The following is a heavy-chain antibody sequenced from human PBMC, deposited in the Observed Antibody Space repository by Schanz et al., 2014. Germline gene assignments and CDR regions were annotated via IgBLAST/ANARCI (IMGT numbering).Heavy chain of an antibody. CDR2: ITDIGTYT. D-gene: IGHD6-6*01. CDR1: GFTFSSYT. CDR3: AKDQRPYSSSSGFDY. V-gene: IGHV3-21*01. Sequence: EVQLVESGGGLVKPGGSLRLSCAASGFTFSSYTMNWVRQAPGKGLEWVSSITDIGTYTYYADSVKGRFTISRDNAKNSLYLQMNSLRAEDTAVYYCAKDQRPYSSSSGFDYWGQGTLVTVSS. J-gene: IGHJ4*02.